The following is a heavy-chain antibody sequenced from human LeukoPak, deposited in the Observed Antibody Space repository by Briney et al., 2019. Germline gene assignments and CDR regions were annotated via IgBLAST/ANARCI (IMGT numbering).Heavy chain of an antibody. CDR2: IYYSGST. CDR1: GGSISSSSYY. Sequence: SETLSLTCTVSGGSISSSSYYWGWIRQPPGKGLEWIGTIYYSGSTYYNPSLKSRVTISIDTSKNQFSLKLSSVTAADTAVYYCARDRIYGSGSDHFDYWGQGTLVTVSS. J-gene: IGHJ4*02. CDR3: ARDRIYGSGSDHFDY. D-gene: IGHD3-10*01. V-gene: IGHV4-39*07.